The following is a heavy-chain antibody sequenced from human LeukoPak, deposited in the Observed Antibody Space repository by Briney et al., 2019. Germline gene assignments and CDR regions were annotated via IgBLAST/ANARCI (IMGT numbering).Heavy chain of an antibody. CDR3: ASFFASPSRHGYNLDR. Sequence: GGSLRLSCVASGFTFSTYPMHWVRQAPGKGLEWVAFISDDGNNKRYADSVKGRFTLSRDNSKNTLLLQMSSLRPDDTAMYYCASFFASPSRHGYNLDRWGQGTLVTVSS. CDR2: ISDDGNNK. J-gene: IGHJ5*02. CDR1: GFTFSTYP. D-gene: IGHD5-24*01. V-gene: IGHV3-30-3*01.